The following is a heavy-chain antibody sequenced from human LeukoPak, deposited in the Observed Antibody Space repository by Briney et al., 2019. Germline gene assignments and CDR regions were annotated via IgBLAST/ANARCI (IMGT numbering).Heavy chain of an antibody. V-gene: IGHV3-15*01. CDR1: GITFRNAW. D-gene: IGHD2-15*01. J-gene: IGHJ4*02. CDR3: AADPPAGSSGIDH. CDR2: IKSKTDGETT. Sequence: GGSLRLSCAASGITFRNAWMNWVRQSPGKGLEWGCHIKSKTDGETTDYAAPVKGRFTISRDDSRNMVYLQMNSLKTEDTAFYYCAADPPAGSSGIDHWGQGTLVTVSS.